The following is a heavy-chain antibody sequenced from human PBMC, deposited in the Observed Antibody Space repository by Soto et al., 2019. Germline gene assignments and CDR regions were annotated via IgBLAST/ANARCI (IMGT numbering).Heavy chain of an antibody. D-gene: IGHD4-17*01. V-gene: IGHV3-30-3*01. CDR1: GFTFSSYA. J-gene: IGHJ4*02. CDR2: ISYDGSNK. CDR3: AKVTVTTFYYFDY. Sequence: PGGSLRLSCAASGFTFSSYAMHWVRQAPGKGLEWVAVISYDGSNKYYADSVKGRFTISRDNSKNTLYLQMNSLRAEDTAVYYCAKVTVTTFYYFDYWGQGTLVTVSP.